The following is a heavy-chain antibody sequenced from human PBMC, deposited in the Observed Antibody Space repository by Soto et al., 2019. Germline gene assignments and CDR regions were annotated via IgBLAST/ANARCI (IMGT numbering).Heavy chain of an antibody. D-gene: IGHD6-19*01. CDR1: GFTFSTDS. V-gene: IGHV3-48*02. CDR2: ISTSGATR. Sequence: PGGSLRLSCVASGFTFSTDSMNWVRQAPGKGLEWVAHISTSGATRYYADSVKGRFTISRDNAKTSLYLQMDSLRNEDTAVYYCARHREKQWPTTQSSYSAIDVGGQRTTVPVSS. CDR3: ARHREKQWPTTQSSYSAIDV. J-gene: IGHJ6*02.